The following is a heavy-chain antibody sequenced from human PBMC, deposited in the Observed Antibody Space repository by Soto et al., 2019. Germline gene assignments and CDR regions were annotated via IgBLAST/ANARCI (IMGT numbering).Heavy chain of an antibody. CDR1: GVSYGSYA. V-gene: IGHV1-69*13. CDR3: ARAYCSGGSCYSLVNYYYGMDV. D-gene: IGHD2-15*01. CDR2: IIPIFGTA. Sequence: GASVKLSWKASGVSYGSYAISWVRQAPGQGLEWMGGIIPIFGTANYAQKFQGRVTITADESTSTAYMELSSLRSEDTAVYYCARAYCSGGSCYSLVNYYYGMDVWGQGTTVTVSS. J-gene: IGHJ6*02.